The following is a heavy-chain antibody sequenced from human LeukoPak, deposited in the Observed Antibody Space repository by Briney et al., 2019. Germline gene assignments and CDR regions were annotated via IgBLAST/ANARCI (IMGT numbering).Heavy chain of an antibody. J-gene: IGHJ4*02. V-gene: IGHV3-23*01. CDR1: RFTFSTYA. D-gene: IGHD2-2*01. Sequence: PGGSLRLSCAASRFTFSTYAMSWVRRAPGKGLEWVSGITGSGNTAFYADSVKGRFTISRDNSKNTLYLQMSSLRAEDTAVYYCAKDPDIVVVQVGGGQGALVTVSS. CDR2: ITGSGNTA. CDR3: AKDPDIVVVQVG.